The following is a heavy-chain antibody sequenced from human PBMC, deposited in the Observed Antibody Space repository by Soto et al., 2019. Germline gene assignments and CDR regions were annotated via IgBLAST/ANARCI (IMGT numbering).Heavy chain of an antibody. Sequence: PGEYLKISCKGSGYSFTSYWIGWVRQMPGKGLEWRGIIYSGDSDTRYSPSFQGQVTIPADKSITTAYLQWSSLKASDTAMYYCARFSGSHYYYGMDVWGQGTTVTVSS. CDR3: ARFSGSHYYYGMDV. J-gene: IGHJ6*02. CDR1: GYSFTSYW. D-gene: IGHD3-22*01. V-gene: IGHV5-51*01. CDR2: IYSGDSDT.